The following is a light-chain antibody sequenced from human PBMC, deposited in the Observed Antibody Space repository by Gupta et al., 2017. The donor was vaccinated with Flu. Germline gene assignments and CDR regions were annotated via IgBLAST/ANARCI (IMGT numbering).Light chain of an antibody. CDR2: AAS. CDR1: QSISSY. CDR3: QQSDSTPYT. J-gene: IGKJ2*01. Sequence: DIQMTHSPSSLSASVGDRVTITCLASQSISSYLNWYQQNPGKAPKLLIYAASSLESGVPSRFSGSGYGTDFTLTISRRQPEDFATYYCQQSDSTPYTFGQGTKLEIK. V-gene: IGKV1-39*01.